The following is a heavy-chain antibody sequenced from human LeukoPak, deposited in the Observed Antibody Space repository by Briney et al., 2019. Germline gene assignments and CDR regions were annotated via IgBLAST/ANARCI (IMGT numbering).Heavy chain of an antibody. Sequence: KPSETLSLTCAIYGGSFSDYKWSWIRQPPGKGLEWIGEINHSGSTNYNPSLKSRVTISVDTSKNQFSLKLSSVTAADTAVYYCATGENDYGVSIDYWGQGTLVTVSS. D-gene: IGHD4-17*01. J-gene: IGHJ4*02. V-gene: IGHV4-34*01. CDR2: INHSGST. CDR1: GGSFSDYK. CDR3: ATGENDYGVSIDY.